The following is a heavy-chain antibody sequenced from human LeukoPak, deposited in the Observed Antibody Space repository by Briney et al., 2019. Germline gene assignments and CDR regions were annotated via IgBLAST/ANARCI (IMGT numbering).Heavy chain of an antibody. CDR3: AKGGGTEWTFQLDAFDF. V-gene: IGHV4-38-2*02. D-gene: IGHD3-16*01. J-gene: IGHJ3*01. CDR1: GFSMSSSYF. Sequence: SETLPQACSVSGFSMSSSYFWGWFRQPPGKGLEWIGNICHNGDKYYIPSLKSRVTISVDTSKNQFSLNLNSVTAADTAVYNGAKGGGTEWTFQLDAFDFWGQGPMVIVSA. CDR2: ICHNGDK.